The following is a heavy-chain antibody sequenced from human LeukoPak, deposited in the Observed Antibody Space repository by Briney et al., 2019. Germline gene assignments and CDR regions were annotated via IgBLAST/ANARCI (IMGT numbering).Heavy chain of an antibody. J-gene: IGHJ3*02. CDR1: GGSFSGYY. Sequence: SETLSLTCAVYGGSFSGYYWSWIRQPPGKGLEWIGEINHSGSTNYNPSLKSRVTISVDTSKNQFSLKLSSVTAADTAVYYCARGPDDYSNYAAFDIWGQGTMVTVSS. V-gene: IGHV4-34*01. CDR3: ARGPDDYSNYAAFDI. CDR2: INHSGST. D-gene: IGHD4-11*01.